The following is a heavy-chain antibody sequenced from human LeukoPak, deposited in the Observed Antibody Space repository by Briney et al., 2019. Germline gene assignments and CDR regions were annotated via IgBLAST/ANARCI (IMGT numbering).Heavy chain of an antibody. CDR1: GFTFSRYG. CDR2: ISGSGGST. D-gene: IGHD6-13*01. J-gene: IGHJ1*01. V-gene: IGHV3-23*01. CDR3: AKEAVRSSIAVDGTRYFQH. Sequence: PGGSLRLSCAASGFTFSRYGMSWVRQAPGKGLEWVSAISGSGGSTFYADSVKGRFTISRDNSKNTLYLQMNSLRAEDTAVYYCAKEAVRSSIAVDGTRYFQHWGQGTLVTVSS.